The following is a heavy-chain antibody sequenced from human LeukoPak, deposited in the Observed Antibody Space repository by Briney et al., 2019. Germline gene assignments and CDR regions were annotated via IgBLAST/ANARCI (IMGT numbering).Heavy chain of an antibody. D-gene: IGHD3-22*01. CDR3: ARSLPNYYDSSGSHAFDI. J-gene: IGHJ3*02. V-gene: IGHV3-33*08. CDR1: GFTFSDYY. Sequence: GGSLRLSCAASGFTFSDYYMSWIRQAPGKGLEWVAFIRYDGSNKYYADSVKGRFTISRDNSKNTLYLQMNSLRAEDTAVYYCARSLPNYYDSSGSHAFDIWGQGTMVTVSS. CDR2: IRYDGSNK.